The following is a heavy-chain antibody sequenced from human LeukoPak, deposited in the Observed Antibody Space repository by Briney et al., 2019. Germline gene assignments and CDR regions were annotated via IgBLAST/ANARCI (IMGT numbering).Heavy chain of an antibody. CDR1: GFTFSSYA. V-gene: IGHV3-23*01. CDR3: AKDLRPSFTVTREFDY. D-gene: IGHD4-17*01. CDR2: ISGSGGST. Sequence: GGSLRLSCAASGFTFSSYAMSWVRQAPGKGLEWVSAISGSGGSTYYADSVKGRFTISRDNSKNTLYLQMNSLRAEDTAVYYCAKDLRPSFTVTREFDYWGQGTLVTVSS. J-gene: IGHJ4*02.